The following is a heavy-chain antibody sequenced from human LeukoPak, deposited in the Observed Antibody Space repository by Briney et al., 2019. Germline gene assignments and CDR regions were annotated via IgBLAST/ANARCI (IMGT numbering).Heavy chain of an antibody. CDR2: ISYDGTKK. V-gene: IGHV3-30*04. J-gene: IGHJ4*02. D-gene: IGHD4-23*01. CDR3: AKDPQGRWQQNGFFDY. CDR1: GFTFSSYA. Sequence: GGSLRLSCAASGFTFSSYAMHWVRQAPGEGLEWVAVISYDGTKKYYADSVKGRFTISRDNSKSTLYLQMSSLRADDTAVYYCAKDPQGRWQQNGFFDYWGQGTLVTVSS.